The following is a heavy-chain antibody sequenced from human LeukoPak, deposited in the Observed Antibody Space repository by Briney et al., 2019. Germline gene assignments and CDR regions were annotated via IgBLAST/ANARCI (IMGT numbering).Heavy chain of an antibody. CDR2: IGISSGNT. V-gene: IGHV3-21*05. CDR1: GFTFSRHW. Sequence: KPGGSLRLSCAASGFTFSRHWMTWVRQAPGKGLEWISWIGISSGNTKYADSVKGRFTISGDNAKNSLYLQMNSLRVEDTAVYYCARDHNYAFDNWGQGTLVTVSS. D-gene: IGHD1-1*01. CDR3: ARDHNYAFDN. J-gene: IGHJ4*02.